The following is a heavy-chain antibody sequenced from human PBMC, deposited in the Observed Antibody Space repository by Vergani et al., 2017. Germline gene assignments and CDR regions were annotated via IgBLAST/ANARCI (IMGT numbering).Heavy chain of an antibody. CDR2: VNTNTGKT. D-gene: IGHD4/OR15-4a*01. CDR1: GYSFTVDS. Sequence: QVHLVQSGSELKKPGASVKVSCKASGYSFTVDSINWVRQPPGQGLEWMGWVNTNTGKTTYAQGFAGRFVFSLDTSVSTAYLRISSLKADDTAVYYCARDANYILFNSWGQGTLVTVSS. V-gene: IGHV7-4-1*02. J-gene: IGHJ4*02. CDR3: ARDANYILFNS.